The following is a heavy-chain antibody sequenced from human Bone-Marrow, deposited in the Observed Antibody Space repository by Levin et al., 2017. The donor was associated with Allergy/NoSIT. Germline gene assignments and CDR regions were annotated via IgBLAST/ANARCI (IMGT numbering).Heavy chain of an antibody. J-gene: IGHJ4*02. Sequence: SETLSLICAVSGASITTNNWWNWVRQSPGKGLEWIGEINHSGGSNYNPSLNSRVTISLDKSKSQFSLKLTSVTAADMAGYYGGRDFGDHDSGGYYFDSWGQGTLVIVSS. CDR1: GASITTNNW. CDR3: GRDFGDHDSGGYYFDS. CDR2: INHSGGS. D-gene: IGHD3-22*01. V-gene: IGHV4-4*02.